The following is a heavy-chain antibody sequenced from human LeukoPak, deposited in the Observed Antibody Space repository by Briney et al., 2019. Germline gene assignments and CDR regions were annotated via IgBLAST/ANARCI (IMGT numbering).Heavy chain of an antibody. CDR3: ARFKSSSWYFDY. Sequence: SSETLSLTCTVSGGSISSYYWSWIRQPPGKGLEWIGYIYYSGSTNYNPSLKSRVTISVDTSKNQFSLKLSSVTAADTAVYYCARFKSSSWYFDYWGQGTLVTVSS. J-gene: IGHJ4*02. D-gene: IGHD6-13*01. CDR2: IYYSGST. CDR1: GGSISSYY. V-gene: IGHV4-59*01.